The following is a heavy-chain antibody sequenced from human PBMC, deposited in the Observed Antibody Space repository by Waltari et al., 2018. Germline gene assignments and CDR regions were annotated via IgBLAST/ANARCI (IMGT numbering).Heavy chain of an antibody. J-gene: IGHJ6*02. Sequence: QVQLVQSGAEVKKPGASVKVSCKASGYTFTSYDINWVRQATGQGLEWMGWMNPNSGNTGYAQKFQGRVTMTRNTSISTAYMELSSLRSEDTAVYYCARDYLTGYYNYYYYGMDVWGQGTTVTVSS. CDR3: ARDYLTGYYNYYYYGMDV. D-gene: IGHD3-9*01. CDR1: GYTFTSYD. V-gene: IGHV1-8*02. CDR2: MNPNSGNT.